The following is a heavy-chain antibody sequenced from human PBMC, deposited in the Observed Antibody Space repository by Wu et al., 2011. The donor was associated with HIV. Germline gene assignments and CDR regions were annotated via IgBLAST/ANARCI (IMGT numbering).Heavy chain of an antibody. CDR3: ARARTFGVLYYFDY. D-gene: IGHD3-16*01. CDR1: GVTDDSNG. J-gene: IGHJ4*02. CDR2: ILPMFGTT. Sequence: QVQLVQSGAEVKKPGSSVRVSCKSSGVTDDSNGINWVRQAPGQGLEWMGGILPMFGTTNYAQKFQDRVTITADKSTSTGYLELGSLKSDDTAVYYCARARTFGVLYYFDYWGQGTLVTVSS. V-gene: IGHV1-69*14.